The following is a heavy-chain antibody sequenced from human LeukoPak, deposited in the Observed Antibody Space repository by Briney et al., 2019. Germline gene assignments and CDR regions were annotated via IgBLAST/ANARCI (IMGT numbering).Heavy chain of an antibody. CDR1: GFTFSSYW. J-gene: IGHJ4*02. CDR3: ARELNYGDPFY. D-gene: IGHD4-17*01. V-gene: IGHV3-74*01. CDR2: INSDGSST. Sequence: GGSLRLSCAASGFTFSSYWMHWVRQAPGKGLVWVSGINSDGSSTRYADSVKGRFTISRDNAKNTLYLQMNSLRAEDTAVYYCARELNYGDPFYWGQGTLVTVSS.